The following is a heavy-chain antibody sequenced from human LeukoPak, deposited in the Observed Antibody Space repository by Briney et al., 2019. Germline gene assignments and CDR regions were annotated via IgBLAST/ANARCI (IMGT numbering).Heavy chain of an antibody. J-gene: IGHJ4*02. V-gene: IGHV4-59*01. Sequence: SETLSLTCTVSGGSISSYYWSWIRQPPGKGLEWIGYIYYSGSTNYNPSLKSRVTISVDTSKNQFSLKLSSVTAADTAVYYCARGAREWFGELLGIGRYFDYWGQGTLVTVSS. D-gene: IGHD3-10*01. CDR1: GGSISSYY. CDR3: ARGAREWFGELLGIGRYFDY. CDR2: IYYSGST.